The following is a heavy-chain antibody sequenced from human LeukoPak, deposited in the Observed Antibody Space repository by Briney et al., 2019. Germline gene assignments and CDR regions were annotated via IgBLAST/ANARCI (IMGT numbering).Heavy chain of an antibody. CDR2: IWYDGSNK. J-gene: IGHJ4*02. Sequence: HSGGSLRLSCAAFGFTFSSYGMHWVRQAPGKGLEWVAVIWYDGSNKYYADSVKGRFTISRDNSKNTLYLQMNSLRAEDTAVYYCARGGFGELFQFDYWGQGTLVTVSS. V-gene: IGHV3-33*01. CDR3: ARGGFGELFQFDY. CDR1: GFTFSSYG. D-gene: IGHD3-10*01.